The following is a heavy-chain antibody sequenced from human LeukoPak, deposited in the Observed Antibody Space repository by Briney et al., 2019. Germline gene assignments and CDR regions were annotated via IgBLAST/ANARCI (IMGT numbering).Heavy chain of an antibody. CDR1: GGTFSSYA. D-gene: IGHD3-10*01. CDR3: AREKGIGENYYYYGMDV. CDR2: IIPIFGTA. Sequence: GASVKVSCEASGGTFSSYAISWVRQAPGQGLEWMGGIIPIFGTANYAQKFQGRVTITADESTSTAYMELSSLRSEDTAVYYCAREKGIGENYYYYGMDVWGKGTTVTVSS. V-gene: IGHV1-69*13. J-gene: IGHJ6*04.